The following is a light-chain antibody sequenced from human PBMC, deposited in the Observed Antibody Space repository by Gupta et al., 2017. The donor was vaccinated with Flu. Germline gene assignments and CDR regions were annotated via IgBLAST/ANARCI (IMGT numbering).Light chain of an antibody. CDR1: SSNIGGNP. CDR3: AAWDDSLDAVS. CDR2: TTN. Sequence: QSVLTQPPSASGTPGQRVTISCSGSSSNIGGNPVNWFQQFPGRAPKALIHTTNQRPSGVSDRFSASKSGTSASLVISGLQSDDEADYYCAAWDDSLDAVSFGGGTKLTVL. V-gene: IGLV1-44*01. J-gene: IGLJ2*01.